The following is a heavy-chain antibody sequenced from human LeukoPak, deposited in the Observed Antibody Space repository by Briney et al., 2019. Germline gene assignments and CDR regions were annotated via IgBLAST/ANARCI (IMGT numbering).Heavy chain of an antibody. CDR3: ARASLRYFDWLFPRGVPYYFDY. J-gene: IGHJ4*02. CDR1: GYTFTSYD. Sequence: ASVKVSCKASGYTFTSYDINWVRQATGQGLEWMGWMNPNSGNTGYAQKFQGRVTITRNTSISTAYMELSSLISEDTAVYYCARASLRYFDWLFPRGVPYYFDYWGQGTLVTVSS. D-gene: IGHD3-9*01. CDR2: MNPNSGNT. V-gene: IGHV1-8*03.